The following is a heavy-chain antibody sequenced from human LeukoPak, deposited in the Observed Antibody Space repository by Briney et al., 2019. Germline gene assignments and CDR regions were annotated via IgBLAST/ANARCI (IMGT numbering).Heavy chain of an antibody. CDR3: AKCIASGSYSFRFDY. Sequence: GGSLRLSCEASGFTFRSYSMSWVRQAPGKGLEWVSAISGGGSAFYADSVKGRFTISRDTSKNTLYLQMNSLRAEDTALYYCAKCIASGSYSFRFDYWGQGTLVTVSS. CDR1: GFTFRSYS. J-gene: IGHJ4*02. CDR2: ISGGGSA. D-gene: IGHD3-10*01. V-gene: IGHV3-23*01.